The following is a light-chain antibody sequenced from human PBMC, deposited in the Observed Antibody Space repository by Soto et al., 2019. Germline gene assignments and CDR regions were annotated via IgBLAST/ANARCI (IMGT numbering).Light chain of an antibody. CDR3: QQYNNWPRGT. CDR2: DAS. CDR1: QSVSSSY. J-gene: IGKJ1*01. V-gene: IGKV3-20*01. Sequence: EVVLTQSPGTLSLSPGERATLSCRASQSVSSSYSAWYQQKPGQAPRLLIYDASSRATGIPDRFSGSGSGTEFNLTISSLQSEDFAVYYCQQYNNWPRGTFGQGTTVDVK.